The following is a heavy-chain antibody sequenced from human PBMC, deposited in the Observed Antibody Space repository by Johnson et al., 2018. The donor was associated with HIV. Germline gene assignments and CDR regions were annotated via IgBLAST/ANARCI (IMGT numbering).Heavy chain of an antibody. V-gene: IGHV3-30*18. CDR2: ISYDGSNK. J-gene: IGHJ3*02. Sequence: VQLVESGGGVVQPGRSLRLSCAASGFTFSSYGMHWVRQAPGKGLEWVAVISYDGSNKYYADSVKGRFTISRDNSKNTLYLQMNSVRAEDTAVYYGAKGERGYSSSSDAFDIWGQGTMVTVSS. D-gene: IGHD6-6*01. CDR1: GFTFSSYG. CDR3: AKGERGYSSSSDAFDI.